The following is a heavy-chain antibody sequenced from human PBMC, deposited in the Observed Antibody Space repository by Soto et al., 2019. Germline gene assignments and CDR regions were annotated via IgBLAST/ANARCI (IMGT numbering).Heavy chain of an antibody. J-gene: IGHJ4*02. D-gene: IGHD3-22*01. V-gene: IGHV4-61*01. CDR2: IYYSGHS. CDR1: GGSVNSDNYY. CDR3: ARYRKHYDSSDSFR. Sequence: QVQLQPSGPGLVKPSETLSLTCTVSGGSVNSDNYYWSWIRQPPGNGLEWLGYIYYSGHSNCNPSLTSRVTMSVDTSENQFSLKLSTVTAADTAVYYCARYRKHYDSSDSFRWGQGTLVTVSS.